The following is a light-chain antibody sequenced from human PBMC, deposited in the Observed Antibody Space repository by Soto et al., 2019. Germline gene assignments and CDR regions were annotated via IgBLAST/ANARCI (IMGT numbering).Light chain of an antibody. CDR1: NSDVGGYNL. J-gene: IGLJ1*01. CDR3: CSYAGSRTYYV. V-gene: IGLV2-23*01. CDR2: EGS. Sequence: QSALTQAASVSGSPGQSITISCTGSNSDVGGYNLVSWYQQHPGKAPKLMIYEGSKRPSGVSNRFSGSKSGNTASLTISGLQAEDEADYYCCSYAGSRTYYVFGTGTKVTVL.